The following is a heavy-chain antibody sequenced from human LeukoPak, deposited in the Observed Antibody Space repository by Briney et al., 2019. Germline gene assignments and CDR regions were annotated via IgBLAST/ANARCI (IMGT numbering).Heavy chain of an antibody. CDR2: VSGSGGST. CDR1: GFTFSSYA. Sequence: GGSLRLSCAASGFTFSSYAMSWVRQAPGKGLEWVSAVSGSGGSTYYADSVKGRFTISRDNSKNTLYLQMNSLRAEDTAVYYCAKDMEIVGAPTTAFDIWGQGTMVTVSS. V-gene: IGHV3-23*01. CDR3: AKDMEIVGAPTTAFDI. J-gene: IGHJ3*02. D-gene: IGHD1-26*01.